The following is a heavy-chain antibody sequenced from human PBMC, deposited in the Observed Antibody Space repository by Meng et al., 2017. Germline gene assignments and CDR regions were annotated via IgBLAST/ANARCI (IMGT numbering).Heavy chain of an antibody. V-gene: IGHV4-4*02. J-gene: IGHJ4*02. CDR1: GGSISSSDW. D-gene: IGHD2-15*01. CDR2: IYHSGST. Sequence: QVQRQESGPGLVKPSWTLSLTCAVPGGSISSSDWWSWVRQPPGKGLEWIGEIYHSGSTNYNPSLKSRVTISVDKSKNQFSLKLSSVTAADTAVYYCARVVAATTLFLDYWGQGTLVTVSS. CDR3: ARVVAATTLFLDY.